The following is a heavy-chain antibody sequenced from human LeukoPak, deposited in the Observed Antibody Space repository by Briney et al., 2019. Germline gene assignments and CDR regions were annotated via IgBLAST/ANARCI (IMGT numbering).Heavy chain of an antibody. Sequence: ASVKVSCKASGYTFNKYGISWVRQAPGQGLEWMGWISCYNGDTRYAQKFQGRVTMTKDTSTSTVYMELRSLRSDDTAVYYCARDPSNTSGYYVYHDYWGQGALVTVSS. CDR2: ISCYNGDT. V-gene: IGHV1-18*01. J-gene: IGHJ4*02. CDR1: GYTFNKYG. CDR3: ARDPSNTSGYYVYHDY. D-gene: IGHD6-19*01.